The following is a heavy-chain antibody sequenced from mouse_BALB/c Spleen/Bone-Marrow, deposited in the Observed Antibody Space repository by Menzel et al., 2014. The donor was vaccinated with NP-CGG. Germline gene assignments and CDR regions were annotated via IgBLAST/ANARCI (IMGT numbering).Heavy chain of an antibody. CDR2: IYPSDSYT. CDR3: TRSDYYRYFGY. CDR1: GYAFTSYW. V-gene: IGHV1-69*02. Sequence: QVQLQQSGAELVRPGASVKLSCKASGYAFTSYWINWVKQRPGQGLEWIGNIYPSDSYTNYNQKFKDKATLTVDKSSSTAYMQLSSPTSEDSAAYYCTRSDYYRYFGYWGQGTTLTVSS. J-gene: IGHJ2*01. D-gene: IGHD2-14*01.